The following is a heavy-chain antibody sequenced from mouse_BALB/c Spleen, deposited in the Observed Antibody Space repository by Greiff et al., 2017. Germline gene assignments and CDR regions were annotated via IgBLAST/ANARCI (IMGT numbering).Heavy chain of an antibody. D-gene: IGHD2-1*01. V-gene: IGHV1-69*02. CDR1: GYTFTSYW. CDR3: TYGNFAY. Sequence: VQLQQPGAELVRPGASVKLSCKASGYTFTSYWINWVKQRPGQGLEWIGNIYPSDSYTNYNQKFKDKATLTVDKSSSTAYMQLSSPTSEDSAVYYCTYGNFAYWGQGTLVTVSA. J-gene: IGHJ3*01. CDR2: IYPSDSYT.